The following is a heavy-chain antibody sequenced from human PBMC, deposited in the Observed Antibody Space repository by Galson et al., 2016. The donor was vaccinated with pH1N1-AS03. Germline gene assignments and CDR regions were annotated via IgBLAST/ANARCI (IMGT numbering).Heavy chain of an antibody. CDR3: AKDGMAVAPIDYFDN. Sequence: SLRLSCAASGFIFGSYAMHWVPQTPGKGLEWLTLISYDGTHTYYADFVKGRFSISRDNSKNTLYLQMNSLRPEDTAIYFCAKDGMAVAPIDYFDNWGQGTLVTASS. J-gene: IGHJ4*02. V-gene: IGHV3-30-3*02. CDR1: GFIFGSYA. D-gene: IGHD5-24*01. CDR2: ISYDGTHT.